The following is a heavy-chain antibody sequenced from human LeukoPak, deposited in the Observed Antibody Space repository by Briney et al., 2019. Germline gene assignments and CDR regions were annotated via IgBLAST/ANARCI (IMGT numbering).Heavy chain of an antibody. CDR3: VKAPYHSSAYELEFDF. CDR1: GFTVRSNY. J-gene: IGHJ4*02. CDR2: LRYDGRII. V-gene: IGHV3-30*02. Sequence: PGGSLRLSCAASGFTVRSNYMSWVRQAPGKGLEWVAFLRYDGRIIHYADSVIGRCTISSDISKNALYLQLRSLRTEDTAVYYCVKAPYHSSAYELEFDFWGQGILVTVSS. D-gene: IGHD3-22*01.